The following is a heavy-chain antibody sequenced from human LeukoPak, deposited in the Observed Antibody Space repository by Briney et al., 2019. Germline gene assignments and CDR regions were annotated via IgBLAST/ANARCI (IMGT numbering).Heavy chain of an antibody. CDR1: GFTFSSYG. V-gene: IGHV3-33*06. Sequence: PGGSLRLSCAASGFTFSSYGMHWVRQAPGKGLEWVAVIWYDGSNKYYADSVKGRFTISRDNSKNTLYLQMNSLRAEDTAVYYCAKDRGSGSDRSNWFDPWGQGTLVTVSS. CDR2: IWYDGSNK. CDR3: AKDRGSGSDRSNWFDP. J-gene: IGHJ5*02.